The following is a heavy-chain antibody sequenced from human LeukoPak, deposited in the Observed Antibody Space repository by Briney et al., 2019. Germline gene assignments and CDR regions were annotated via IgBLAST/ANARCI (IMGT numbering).Heavy chain of an antibody. D-gene: IGHD5-24*01. CDR3: ARGRWLQLGSWFDP. Sequence: GGSLRLSCAASGLTFSSYWMHWVRQGPGKGLVWVSRINSDGSSTSYADSVKGRFTISRDNAKNTLYLQMNSLRAEDTAVYYCARGRWLQLGSWFDPWGQGTLVTVSS. CDR1: GLTFSSYW. CDR2: INSDGSST. V-gene: IGHV3-74*01. J-gene: IGHJ5*02.